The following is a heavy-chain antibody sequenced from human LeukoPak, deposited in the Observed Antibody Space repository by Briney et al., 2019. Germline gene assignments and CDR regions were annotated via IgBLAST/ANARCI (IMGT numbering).Heavy chain of an antibody. CDR2: ISSSSSYI. Sequence: GGSLRLSCAASGFTFSSYSMNWVRQAPGKGLEWVSSISSSSSYIYYADSVKGRFAISRDNAKNSLYLQMNSLRAEDTAVYYCARVAVGAISFDYWGQGTLVTVSS. J-gene: IGHJ4*02. V-gene: IGHV3-21*01. CDR1: GFTFSSYS. CDR3: ARVAVGAISFDY. D-gene: IGHD1-26*01.